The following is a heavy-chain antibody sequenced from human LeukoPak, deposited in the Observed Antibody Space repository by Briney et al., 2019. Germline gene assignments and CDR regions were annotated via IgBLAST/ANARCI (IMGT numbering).Heavy chain of an antibody. D-gene: IGHD3-22*01. CDR2: IYSNGIT. V-gene: IGHV4-4*08. Sequence: SETLSLSCTVSGGSIFSYYFNWIRQPPGKGLEWIGYIYSNGITNYNPSLRSRGTISIATSKNQFSLRLRSVTAADTAIYYCARRAYYDTSGYYPASGYFDLWGRGTLVTVSS. CDR1: GGSIFSYY. J-gene: IGHJ2*01. CDR3: ARRAYYDTSGYYPASGYFDL.